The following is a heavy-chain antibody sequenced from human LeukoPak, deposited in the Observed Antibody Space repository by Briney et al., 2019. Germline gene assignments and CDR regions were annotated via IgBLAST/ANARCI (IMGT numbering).Heavy chain of an antibody. J-gene: IGHJ4*02. CDR1: GYTFTGYY. CDR2: INPNSGGT. V-gene: IGHV1-2*04. D-gene: IGHD3-9*01. Sequence: ASVKVSCKASGYTFTGYYMHWVRQAPGQGLEWMGWINPNSGGTNYAQKFQGWVTLTRDTSISTAYMELSRLRSDDTAVYYCARAGGMTSNILTGYYDFDYWGQGTLVTVSS. CDR3: ARAGGMTSNILTGYYDFDY.